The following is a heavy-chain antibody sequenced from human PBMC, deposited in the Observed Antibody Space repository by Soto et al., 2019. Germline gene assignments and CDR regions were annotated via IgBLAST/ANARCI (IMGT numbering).Heavy chain of an antibody. CDR2: INPATGAA. J-gene: IGHJ3*02. Sequence: QLHLVQSGAVVKKPGASVTVSCSASGYPVTAYYMHWVRQAPGRGLEWMGGINPATGAAKYTQTSQGRATMTGDTSTSTVFMELSGLTSEDTAVFYCARGGGVGVAGSAAFDMWGQGTLVTVSS. D-gene: IGHD3-3*01. CDR1: GYPVTAYY. V-gene: IGHV1-2*02. CDR3: ARGGGVGVAGSAAFDM.